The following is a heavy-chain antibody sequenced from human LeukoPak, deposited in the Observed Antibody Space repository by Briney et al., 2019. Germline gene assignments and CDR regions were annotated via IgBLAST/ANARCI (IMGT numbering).Heavy chain of an antibody. CDR1: GYTFTSYG. Sequence: ASVKVSCKASGYTFTSYGISWVRQAPGQGLEWMGWISAYNGNTNYAQKLQGRVTMTTDTSTSTAYMELRSLRSDDTAVYYCAREVGGSGSYYNPLNWFDPWGQGTLVTVSS. CDR3: AREVGGSGSYYNPLNWFDP. CDR2: ISAYNGNT. V-gene: IGHV1-18*01. J-gene: IGHJ5*02. D-gene: IGHD3-10*01.